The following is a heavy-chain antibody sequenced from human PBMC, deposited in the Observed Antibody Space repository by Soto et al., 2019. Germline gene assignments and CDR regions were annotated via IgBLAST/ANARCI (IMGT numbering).Heavy chain of an antibody. D-gene: IGHD4-4*01. CDR3: AREGRLQEYYYYGMDV. CDR1: GYTFTGYY. J-gene: IGHJ6*02. V-gene: IGHV1-2*02. CDR2: INPNSGGT. Sequence: GASVKVSCKASGYTFTGYYMHWVRQAPGQGLEWMGWINPNSGGTNYAQKFQGRVTMTRDTSISTAYMELSRLRSDDTAVYYCAREGRLQEYYYYGMDVWGQGTTVTVSS.